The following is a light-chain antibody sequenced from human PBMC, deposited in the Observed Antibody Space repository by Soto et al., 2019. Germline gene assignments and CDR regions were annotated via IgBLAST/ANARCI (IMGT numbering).Light chain of an antibody. CDR1: QSVSSSY. Sequence: EIVLTQSPGTLSLSPGERATLSCRASQSVSSSYLAWYQQKPGQAPRLLIYGASSRATGIPERFSGSASGTDFTLTLSRMEPEAFAVYYSQEYGSSPRTFGQGAKVEIK. CDR2: GAS. J-gene: IGKJ1*01. V-gene: IGKV3-20*01. CDR3: QEYGSSPRT.